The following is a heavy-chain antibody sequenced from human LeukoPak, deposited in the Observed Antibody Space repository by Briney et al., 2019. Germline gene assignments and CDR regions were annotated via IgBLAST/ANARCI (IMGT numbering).Heavy chain of an antibody. J-gene: IGHJ4*02. CDR1: GFTFDDYG. Sequence: GGSLRLSCAASGFTFDDYGMSWVRQAPGKGPEWVSGINWNGGSTGYADSVKGRFTISRDNAKNSLYLQMNSPRAEDTALYYCARGSIAAAGYFDYWGQGTLVTVSS. V-gene: IGHV3-20*04. D-gene: IGHD6-13*01. CDR2: INWNGGST. CDR3: ARGSIAAAGYFDY.